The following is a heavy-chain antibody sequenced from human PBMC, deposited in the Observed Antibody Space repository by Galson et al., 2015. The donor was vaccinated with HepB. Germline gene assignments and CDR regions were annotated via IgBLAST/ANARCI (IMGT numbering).Heavy chain of an antibody. D-gene: IGHD4-17*01. Sequence: SLRLSCAASGFTFSNYWMNWVRQAPGKGLEWVANIKQDGSEKHYVESEEGRFTISGDNAKNSVVLQMSSLRAEDTAVYYCARASYGDWGSDAFDIWGQGTMVTVSS. CDR3: ARASYGDWGSDAFDI. CDR1: GFTFSNYW. J-gene: IGHJ3*02. V-gene: IGHV3-7*01. CDR2: IKQDGSEK.